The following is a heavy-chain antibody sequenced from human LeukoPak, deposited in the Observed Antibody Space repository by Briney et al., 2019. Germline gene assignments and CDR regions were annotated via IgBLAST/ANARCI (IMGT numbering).Heavy chain of an antibody. V-gene: IGHV3-74*01. J-gene: IGHJ4*02. D-gene: IGHD6-19*01. CDR3: LREWAVAGTGFDY. Sequence: GGSLRLSCAVSGFTFSSYWMHWVRQAPGKGLVWVSGINSDGSSTSYADSVKGRFTTSRDNAKNTLYLQMNSLRAEDTAVYYCLREWAVAGTGFDYWGQGTLVTVSS. CDR1: GFTFSSYW. CDR2: INSDGSST.